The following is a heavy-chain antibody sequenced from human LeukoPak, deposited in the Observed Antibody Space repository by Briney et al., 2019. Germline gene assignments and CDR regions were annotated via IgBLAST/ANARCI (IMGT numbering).Heavy chain of an antibody. CDR3: ARERVSVGATTHQ. V-gene: IGHV3-7*01. D-gene: IGHD1-26*01. CDR2: IKQDGSEK. J-gene: IGHJ4*02. Sequence: GGCLSLSCAASGFTFSSYGMSWVRQAPGKGLEWVANIKQDGSEKYYVDSVKGRFTIPRDNAKNSLYLQMNSLRAEDTAVYHCARERVSVGATTHQWGQGTLVTVSS. CDR1: GFTFSSYG.